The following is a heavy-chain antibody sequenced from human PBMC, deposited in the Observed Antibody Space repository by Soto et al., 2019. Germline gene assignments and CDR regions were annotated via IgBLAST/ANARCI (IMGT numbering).Heavy chain of an antibody. CDR3: ARDENYGDYGTPNY. CDR2: IYYSGST. V-gene: IGHV4-39*02. CDR1: GGSISSSSYY. D-gene: IGHD4-17*01. J-gene: IGHJ4*02. Sequence: SETLSLTCTVSGGSISSSSYYWGWIRQPPGKGLEWIGSIYYSGSTYYNPSLKSRVTISVDTSKNQFSLKLSSVTAEDTAVYYCARDENYGDYGTPNYWGQGTLVTVSS.